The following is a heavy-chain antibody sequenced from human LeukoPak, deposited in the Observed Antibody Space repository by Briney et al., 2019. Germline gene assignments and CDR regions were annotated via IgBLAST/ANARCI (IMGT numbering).Heavy chain of an antibody. D-gene: IGHD3-16*01. CDR2: IYTTGRT. Sequence: SETLSLTCTVSSGSINSYYWGWVRQPAGRGLEWIGRIYTTGRTDYNPSLKSRLTMSVDTSKRQFPLNLTSVTAADTAIYFCARHGYTASHYFLDFWSQGTLVTVSS. CDR1: SGSINSYY. V-gene: IGHV4-4*07. J-gene: IGHJ4*02. CDR3: ARHGYTASHYFLDF.